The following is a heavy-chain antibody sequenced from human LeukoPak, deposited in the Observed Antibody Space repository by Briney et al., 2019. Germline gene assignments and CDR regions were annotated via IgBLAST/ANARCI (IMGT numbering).Heavy chain of an antibody. V-gene: IGHV4-39*01. CDR3: ARLGYYDFWSGYYFDY. CDR2: IYYSGST. CDR1: GGSISSSSYY. Sequence: PSETLSLTCTVSGGSISSSSYYWGWIRQPPGKGLEWIGSIYYSGSTYYNPSLKSRDTVSVDTSKNQFSLKLSSVTAADTAVYYCARLGYYDFWSGYYFDYWGQGTLVTVSS. J-gene: IGHJ4*02. D-gene: IGHD3-3*01.